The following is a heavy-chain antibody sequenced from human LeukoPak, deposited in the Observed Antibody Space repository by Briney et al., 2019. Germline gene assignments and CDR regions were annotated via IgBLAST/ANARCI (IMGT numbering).Heavy chain of an antibody. CDR1: GGSISSYY. V-gene: IGHV4-4*07. D-gene: IGHD6-19*01. Sequence: PSETLSLTCTVSGGSISSYYWSWIRQPPGKGLEWIGRIYTSGSTNYNPSLKSRVTMSVDTSKNQFSLKLSSVTAADTAVYYCARETPDSSGWYWRSYYYYGMDVWGQGTTVTVSS. CDR3: ARETPDSSGWYWRSYYYYGMDV. CDR2: IYTSGST. J-gene: IGHJ6*02.